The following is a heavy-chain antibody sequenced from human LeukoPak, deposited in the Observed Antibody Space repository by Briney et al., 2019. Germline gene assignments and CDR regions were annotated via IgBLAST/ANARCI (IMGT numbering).Heavy chain of an antibody. CDR3: ARDELAVAKKGFLDS. J-gene: IGHJ4*02. CDR1: GFTFSSYG. CDR2: IWYDGSNK. D-gene: IGHD6-19*01. V-gene: IGHV3-33*01. Sequence: GRSLRLSCAASGFTFSSYGMHWVRQAPGKGLEWVAAIWYDGSNKYYADSVKGRFTISRDNSKNTLYLQMNSLRAEDTAVYYCARDELAVAKKGFLDSWGQGTLVTVPS.